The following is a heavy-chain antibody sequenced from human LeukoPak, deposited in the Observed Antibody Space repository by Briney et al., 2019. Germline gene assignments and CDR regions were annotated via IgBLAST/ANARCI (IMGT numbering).Heavy chain of an antibody. Sequence: SETLSLTCTVSGGSISSSSYYWGWIRQPPGKGLEWIGSIYYSGSTYYNPSLKRRVTISVDTSKNQFSLKLSSVTAADPAGDDCARLVPGSIAAAGTHWFAPWGQGTLVTVSS. CDR3: ARLVPGSIAAAGTHWFAP. D-gene: IGHD6-13*01. CDR2: IYYSGST. V-gene: IGHV4-39*01. CDR1: GGSISSSSYY. J-gene: IGHJ5*02.